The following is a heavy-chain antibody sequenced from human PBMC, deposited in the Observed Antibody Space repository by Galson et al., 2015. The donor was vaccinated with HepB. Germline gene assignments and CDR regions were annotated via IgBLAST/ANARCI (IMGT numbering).Heavy chain of an antibody. J-gene: IGHJ5*02. D-gene: IGHD3-10*01. CDR3: AGGVGGSGRKGANWFDP. V-gene: IGHV1-2*06. CDR1: GYTFTGYY. CDR2: INPNSGGT. Sequence: SVKVSCKASGYTFTGYYMHWVRQAPGQGLEWMGRINPNSGGTNYAQKFQGRVTMTRDTSISTAYMELSRLRSDDTAVYYCAGGVGGSGRKGANWFDPWGQGTLVTVSS.